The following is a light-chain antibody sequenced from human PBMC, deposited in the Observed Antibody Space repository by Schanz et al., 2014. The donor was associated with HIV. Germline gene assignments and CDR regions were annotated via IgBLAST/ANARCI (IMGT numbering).Light chain of an antibody. Sequence: QSALTQPPSASGSPGQSVTISCIGTSNDIGSYNYVSWYQQHPGKAPKLMIYEVTKRPSGISNRFSGSKSGNTASLTIFGLQADDEADYYCSSFRSNTTWVFGGGTKLTVL. CDR3: SSFRSNTTWV. V-gene: IGLV2-14*01. J-gene: IGLJ3*02. CDR1: SNDIGSYNY. CDR2: EVT.